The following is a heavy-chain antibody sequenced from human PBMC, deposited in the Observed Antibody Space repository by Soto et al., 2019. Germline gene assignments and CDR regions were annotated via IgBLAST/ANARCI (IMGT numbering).Heavy chain of an antibody. V-gene: IGHV4-34*01. CDR3: ASVSDYSDAFDI. Sequence: PSETLSLSCAVHVGSVIGYYWSWIRQPPGKGLEWIGEINHIGSTNYNPSLKIRVTISVDTSKNQFSLKLSSVTAADTAVYYCASVSDYSDAFDIWGQGTMVTVSS. D-gene: IGHD4-17*01. J-gene: IGHJ3*02. CDR2: INHIGST. CDR1: VGSVIGYY.